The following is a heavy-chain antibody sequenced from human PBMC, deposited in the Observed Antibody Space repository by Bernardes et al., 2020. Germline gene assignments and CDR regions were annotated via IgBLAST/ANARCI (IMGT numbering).Heavy chain of an antibody. D-gene: IGHD6-19*01. Sequence: SETLSLTCTVSGGSISSYYWSWIRQPPGMGLEWIGYIYYSGSTNYNPSLKSRVTISVDTSKNQFSLKLSSVTAADTAVYYCARFSGWDWYFDLWGRGTLVTVSS. CDR3: ARFSGWDWYFDL. CDR2: IYYSGST. J-gene: IGHJ2*01. V-gene: IGHV4-59*01. CDR1: GGSISSYY.